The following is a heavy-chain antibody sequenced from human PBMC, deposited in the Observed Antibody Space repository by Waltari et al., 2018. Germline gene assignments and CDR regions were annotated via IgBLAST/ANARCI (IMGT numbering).Heavy chain of an antibody. Sequence: EVQLVESGGGLVQPGGSLRLSCAASVFPFTTFWMHWVRQDAGKGLMWVSRIKNDGSGPIYAESVKGRFTISRDNAKNTLYLQMNSLRPEDTAVYYCVRAYYDGRLDYWGQGTLVTASS. CDR1: VFPFTTFW. CDR2: IKNDGSGP. CDR3: VRAYYDGRLDY. J-gene: IGHJ4*01. V-gene: IGHV3-74*01. D-gene: IGHD3-22*01.